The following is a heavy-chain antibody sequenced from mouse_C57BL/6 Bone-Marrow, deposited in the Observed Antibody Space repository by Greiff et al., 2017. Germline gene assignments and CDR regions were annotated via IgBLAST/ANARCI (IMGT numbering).Heavy chain of an antibody. J-gene: IGHJ3*01. Sequence: EVQLQESGPELVKPGASVKISCKASGYSFTDYNMNWVKQSNGKSLEWIGVINPNYGTTSYNQKFKGKATLTVDQSSSTAYMQLNSLTSEDSAVXYCARVSTMVTTGGFAYWGQGTLVTVSA. D-gene: IGHD2-2*01. CDR2: INPNYGTT. V-gene: IGHV1-39*01. CDR3: ARVSTMVTTGGFAY. CDR1: GYSFTDYN.